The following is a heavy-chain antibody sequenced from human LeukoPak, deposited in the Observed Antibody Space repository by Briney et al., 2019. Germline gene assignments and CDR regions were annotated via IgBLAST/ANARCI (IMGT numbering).Heavy chain of an antibody. CDR1: GFIFSNYA. Sequence: GGSLILSCAASGFIFSNYAMSWVRQVPGRGLEWVSTISSRGDSTYVADSVKGRFTISRGNSKNSLYLQMNTVRAEDTAVYYCVKGPRPDITVAHTVENWGQGTLVTVSS. J-gene: IGHJ4*02. D-gene: IGHD6-19*01. V-gene: IGHV3-23*01. CDR2: ISSRGDST. CDR3: VKGPRPDITVAHTVEN.